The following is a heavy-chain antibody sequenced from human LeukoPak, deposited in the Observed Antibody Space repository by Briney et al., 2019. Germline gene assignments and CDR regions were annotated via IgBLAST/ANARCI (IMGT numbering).Heavy chain of an antibody. D-gene: IGHD5-18*01. Sequence: ASVKVSCKASGGTFSSYAISWVRQAPGQGLEWMGRIIPIFGTANYAQKFQGRVTITADESTSTAYMELSSLRSEDTAVYYCAMAKSGYSYGDAFDIWGQGTMVTVSS. V-gene: IGHV1-69*15. CDR1: GGTFSSYA. J-gene: IGHJ3*02. CDR3: AMAKSGYSYGDAFDI. CDR2: IIPIFGTA.